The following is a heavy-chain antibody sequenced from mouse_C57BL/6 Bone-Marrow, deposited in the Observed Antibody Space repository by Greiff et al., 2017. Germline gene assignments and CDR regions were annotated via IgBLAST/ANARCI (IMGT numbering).Heavy chain of an antibody. V-gene: IGHV14-4*01. D-gene: IGHD2-3*01. CDR3: SSFDGNYFDF. CDR1: GFNIKDDY. Sequence: EVQLQQSGAELVRPGASVKLSCTASGFNIKDDYIHWVKQRPEQGLEWIGWIDPEIGDTEYASKFQGKATITSDTSSNTAYLQLSSLTSEDTAVYDCSSFDGNYFDFWGQGTPLTGAS. J-gene: IGHJ2*01. CDR2: IDPEIGDT.